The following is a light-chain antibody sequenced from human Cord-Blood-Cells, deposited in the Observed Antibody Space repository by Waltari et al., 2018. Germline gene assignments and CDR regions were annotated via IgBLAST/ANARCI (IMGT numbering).Light chain of an antibody. CDR2: DVS. Sequence: QSALTQPASVSGSPGQSITISCTGTSSDVGGYNYVSWNQQHPGKAPKLMIYDVSNRPSGVSYRCSASRSGNTASLTISRLQAEDEADYYCSSYTSSSTVFGGGTKLTVL. J-gene: IGLJ2*01. CDR1: SSDVGGYNY. CDR3: SSYTSSSTV. V-gene: IGLV2-14*01.